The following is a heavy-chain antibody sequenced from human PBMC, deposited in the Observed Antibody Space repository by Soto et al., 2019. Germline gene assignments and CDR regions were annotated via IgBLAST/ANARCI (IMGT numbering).Heavy chain of an antibody. V-gene: IGHV3-74*01. Sequence: EVQLVESGGGLVQPGGSLRLSCAASGFTFSSYWMHWVRQAPGKGLVWVSRMNSDGSSTSYADSVKGRFTISRDNAKNTLYLQMNSLRAEDTAVYYCARETYSSSWYYFDYWGQGTLVTVSS. CDR1: GFTFSSYW. CDR3: ARETYSSSWYYFDY. J-gene: IGHJ4*02. D-gene: IGHD6-13*01. CDR2: MNSDGSST.